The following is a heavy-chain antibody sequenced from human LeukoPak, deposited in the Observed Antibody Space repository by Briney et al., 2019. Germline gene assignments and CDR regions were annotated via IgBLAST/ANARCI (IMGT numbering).Heavy chain of an antibody. Sequence: GGSLRLSCAASGFTFSNAWMSWVRHAPGKGREWVARNKSKTDGRTTDYAAPVKGRFTISRDDSKNTLYLQMNSLKTEDTGVYYCTAGGGDWFDPWGQGTLVTVSS. CDR3: TAGGGDWFDP. V-gene: IGHV3-15*01. CDR2: NKSKTDGRTT. J-gene: IGHJ5*02. CDR1: GFTFSNAW. D-gene: IGHD3-10*01.